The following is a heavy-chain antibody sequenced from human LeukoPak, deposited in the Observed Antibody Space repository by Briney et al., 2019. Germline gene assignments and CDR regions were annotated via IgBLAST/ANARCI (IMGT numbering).Heavy chain of an antibody. CDR1: GFTFSSYS. CDR2: ISRSSSYI. V-gene: IGHV3-21*01. D-gene: IGHD6-13*01. J-gene: IGHJ4*02. CDR3: ARDPTAAAASHFDY. Sequence: GGSLRLSCAASGFTFSSYSMNWVRQAPGKGLEWVSSISRSSSYIYYADSVKGRFTISRDNAKNSLYLQMNSLRAEDTAVYYCARDPTAAAASHFDYWGQGTLVTVSS.